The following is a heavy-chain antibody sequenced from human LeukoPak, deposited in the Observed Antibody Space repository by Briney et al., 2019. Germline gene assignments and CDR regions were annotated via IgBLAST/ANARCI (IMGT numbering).Heavy chain of an antibody. Sequence: SETLSLTCPVSGGSISSTNSYWSWIRQPPGKGLEWIGYIYYSGSTNYNPSLKSRVTISVDTSKNQFSLKLSSVTAADTAVYYCARDSVVVVAATQDYYYYGMDVWGQGTTVTVSS. CDR3: ARDSVVVVAATQDYYYYGMDV. CDR1: GGSISSTNSY. D-gene: IGHD2-15*01. J-gene: IGHJ6*02. V-gene: IGHV4-61*01. CDR2: IYYSGST.